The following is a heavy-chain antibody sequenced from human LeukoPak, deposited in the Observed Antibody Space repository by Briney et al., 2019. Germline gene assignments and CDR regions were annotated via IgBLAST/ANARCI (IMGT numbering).Heavy chain of an antibody. D-gene: IGHD4-11*01. V-gene: IGHV3-30-3*01. CDR1: GFTFSSYA. CDR2: ISYDGSNK. Sequence: GRSLRLSCAASGFTFSSYAMHWVRQAPGKGLEWVAVISYDGSNKYYADSVKGRFTISRDNSKNTLYLQMNSLRAEDTAVYYCARGETVTNYYYGRDVWGQGTTVTVSS. CDR3: ARGETVTNYYYGRDV. J-gene: IGHJ6*02.